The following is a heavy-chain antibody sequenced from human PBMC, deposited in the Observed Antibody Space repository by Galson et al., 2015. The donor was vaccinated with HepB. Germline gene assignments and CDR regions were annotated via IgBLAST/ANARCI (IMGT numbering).Heavy chain of an antibody. V-gene: IGHV4-59*01. J-gene: IGHJ5*02. CDR1: GGSFSGYY. CDR2: IYYSGST. CDR3: ARMGEWEGPNWFDP. Sequence: ETLSLTCAVYGGSFSGYYWSWIRQPPGKGLEWIGYIYYSGSTNYNPSLKSRVTISVDTSKNQFSLKLSSVTAADTAVYYCARMGEWEGPNWFDPWGQGTLVTVSS. D-gene: IGHD1-26*01.